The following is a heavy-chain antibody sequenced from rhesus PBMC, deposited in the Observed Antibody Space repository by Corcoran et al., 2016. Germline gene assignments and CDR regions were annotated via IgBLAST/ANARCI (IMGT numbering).Heavy chain of an antibody. CDR2: ISCSSSTP. J-gene: IGHJ4*01. D-gene: IGHD4-35*01. CDR1: GGSISSSNW. Sequence: QVQMQESGPGLVKPAETLSLTCAVSGGSISSSNWWTWIRHPPGKGLEWIGDISCSSSTPYYTPTLRSRVTISTDTSQNHFSLKLSSVPAADTAVYYCARRIGNPNFDYWGQGVLVTVSA. CDR3: ARRIGNPNFDY. V-gene: IGHV4-65*01.